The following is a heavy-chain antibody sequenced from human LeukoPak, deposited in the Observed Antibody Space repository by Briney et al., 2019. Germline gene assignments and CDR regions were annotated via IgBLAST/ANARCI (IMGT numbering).Heavy chain of an antibody. D-gene: IGHD2-2*01. J-gene: IGHJ6*03. CDR2: FDPEDGET. V-gene: IGHV1-24*01. CDR1: GYTLTELS. Sequence: VSVRVSCKVSGYTLTELSMHWVRQAPGKGLEWMGGFDPEDGETIYAQKFQGRVTMTEDTSTDTAYMELSSLRSEDTAVYYCATCQDLLEDPSSKGHFYYYMDVWGKGTTVTVSS. CDR3: ATCQDLLEDPSSKGHFYYYMDV.